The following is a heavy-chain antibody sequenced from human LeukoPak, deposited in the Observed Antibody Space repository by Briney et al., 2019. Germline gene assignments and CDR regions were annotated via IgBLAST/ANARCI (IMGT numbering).Heavy chain of an antibody. CDR1: GGSISSYY. CDR2: IYSSGST. Sequence: SETLSLTCTVSGGSISSYYWSWIRQPAGKGLEWIGRIYSSGSTNYDPPLKSRVAMSVDTSKNQFSLKLSSVTAADTAVYYCARSKAYYDSSGYANDCWGQGTLVTVSS. D-gene: IGHD3-22*01. J-gene: IGHJ4*02. CDR3: ARSKAYYDSSGYANDC. V-gene: IGHV4-4*07.